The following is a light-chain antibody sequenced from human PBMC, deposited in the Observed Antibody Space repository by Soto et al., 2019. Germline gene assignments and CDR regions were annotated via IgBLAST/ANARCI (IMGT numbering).Light chain of an antibody. V-gene: IGKV3-11*01. CDR1: QSISNY. CDR2: AAS. Sequence: EIVLTQSPGTLSLSPGERATLSCRASQSISNYLAWYQQKPGQAPRLLIYAASIRATGIPARFSGSGSGTDSTLTISSLEPEDFAVYFCQQRSNWPTFGQGTRLEIK. J-gene: IGKJ5*01. CDR3: QQRSNWPT.